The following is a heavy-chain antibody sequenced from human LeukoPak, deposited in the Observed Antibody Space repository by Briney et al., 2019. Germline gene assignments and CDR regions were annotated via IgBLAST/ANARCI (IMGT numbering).Heavy chain of an antibody. CDR1: AGSFSGYY. CDR2: MNPSGST. Sequence: SETLSLTCAVYAGSFSGYYWTWIRQTPLNGLEWIGEMNPSGSTNYNPALNVRVTISVDTSKNQFSLKLSSVTAADTAVYYCARGRQDVTMLVVVMTAVSYYLDVWGKGTTVTVS. V-gene: IGHV4-34*01. D-gene: IGHD3-22*01. CDR3: ARGRQDVTMLVVVMTAVSYYLDV. J-gene: IGHJ6*03.